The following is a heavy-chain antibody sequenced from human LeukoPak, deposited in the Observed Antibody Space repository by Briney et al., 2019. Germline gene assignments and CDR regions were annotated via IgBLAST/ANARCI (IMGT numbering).Heavy chain of an antibody. Sequence: PGRSPRLSCIVSGFTFGDSAMTWVRQAPGKGLEWVAIIKHDGSEKYYVESVKGRFTISRDNAKNSLYLQMNSLRAEDTAMYYCARDDSSSWYKDWGQGTLVTVSS. CDR1: GFTFGDSA. D-gene: IGHD6-13*01. J-gene: IGHJ4*02. CDR3: ARDDSSSWYKD. V-gene: IGHV3-7*01. CDR2: IKHDGSEK.